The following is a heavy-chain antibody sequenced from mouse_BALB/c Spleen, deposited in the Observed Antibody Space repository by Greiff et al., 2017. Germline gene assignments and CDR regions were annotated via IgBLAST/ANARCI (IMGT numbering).Heavy chain of an antibody. J-gene: IGHJ2*01. V-gene: IGHV3-2*02. CDR2: ISYSGST. CDR3: ARRDGNYLFDY. D-gene: IGHD2-1*01. CDR1: GYSITSDYA. Sequence: EVKLMESGPGLVKPSQSLSLSCTVTGYSITSDYAWSWIRQLPGNKLEWMGYISYSGSTSYNPSLKSRISITRDTSKNQFFLQLNSVTTEDTATYYCARRDGNYLFDYWGQGTTLTVSS.